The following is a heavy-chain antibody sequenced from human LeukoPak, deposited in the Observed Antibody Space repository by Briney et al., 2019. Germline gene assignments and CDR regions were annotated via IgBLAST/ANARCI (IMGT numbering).Heavy chain of an antibody. D-gene: IGHD6-19*01. CDR3: ASSHSRGWYGDAFDI. V-gene: IGHV4-39*01. CDR1: GGSISSSSYY. Sequence: SETLSLTCTVSGGSISSSSYYWGWIRQPPGKGLEWIGSSYYSGSTYYNPSLKSRVTISVDTSKNQFSLKLSSVTAADTAVYYCASSHSRGWYGDAFDIWGQGTMVTVSS. J-gene: IGHJ3*02. CDR2: SYYSGST.